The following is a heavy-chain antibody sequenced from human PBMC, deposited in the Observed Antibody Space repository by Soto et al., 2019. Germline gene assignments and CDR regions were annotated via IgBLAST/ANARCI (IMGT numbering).Heavy chain of an antibody. V-gene: IGHV3-23*01. CDR2: LSDGGISI. Sequence: EVQLLESGGGLVQPGGSLRLSCTASGFTFSSHAMTWVRQAPGKGLEWVSGLSDGGISIYYADSVKGRLTISRDNSKNTLYLQIHTLRAEDTAVYYCAKVSSSWYAGFFDLWGQGTLVTVSS. J-gene: IGHJ4*02. D-gene: IGHD6-13*01. CDR3: AKVSSSWYAGFFDL. CDR1: GFTFSSHA.